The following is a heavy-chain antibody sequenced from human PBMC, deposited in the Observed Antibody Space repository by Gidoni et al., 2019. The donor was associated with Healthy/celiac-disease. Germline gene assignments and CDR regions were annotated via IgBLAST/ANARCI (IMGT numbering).Heavy chain of an antibody. J-gene: IGHJ2*01. CDR1: GGSIRSSSYY. V-gene: IGHV4-39*01. Sequence: QLQLQESGPGLGKPSETLSLTCTGSGGSIRSSSYYWGWIRQPPGKGLEWIGSIYYSGSTYYHPSLKSRVTISVDTSKTQFSLKLSSVTAADTAVYYCARRVGTTVTHSWYFDLWGRGTLVTVSS. CDR3: ARRVGTTVTHSWYFDL. D-gene: IGHD4-17*01. CDR2: IYYSGST.